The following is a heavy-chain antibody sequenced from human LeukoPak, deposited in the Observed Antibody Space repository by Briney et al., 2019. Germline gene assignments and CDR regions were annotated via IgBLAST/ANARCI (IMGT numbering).Heavy chain of an antibody. CDR2: MSADSATT. Sequence: GGSLRLSCAASGFNFGGYSMTWVRQAPGKGLEWVSVMSADSATTFYADSVKGRFTISRDNAKNTVFLQMSSLRAEDTALYYCARKSASGNYPLDYRGQGTLVTVSS. V-gene: IGHV3-23*01. J-gene: IGHJ4*02. CDR3: ARKSASGNYPLDY. D-gene: IGHD3-10*01. CDR1: GFNFGGYS.